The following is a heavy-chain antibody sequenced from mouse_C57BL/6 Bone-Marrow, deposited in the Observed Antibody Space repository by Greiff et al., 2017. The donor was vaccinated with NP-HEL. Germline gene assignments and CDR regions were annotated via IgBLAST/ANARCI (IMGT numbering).Heavy chain of an antibody. CDR2: IRNNANGYTT. CDR1: GFTFTDYY. CDR3: ARYHSRNYFDD. J-gene: IGHJ2*01. V-gene: IGHV7-3*01. Sequence: EVHLVESGGGLVQPGGSLSLSCAASGFTFTDYYMSWVRQPPGKALEWFGFIRNNANGYTTEYSASVKGRFTISRENSQSILYLQMNALRAEDSAAYYCARYHSRNYFDDWGQGTTLTVSS.